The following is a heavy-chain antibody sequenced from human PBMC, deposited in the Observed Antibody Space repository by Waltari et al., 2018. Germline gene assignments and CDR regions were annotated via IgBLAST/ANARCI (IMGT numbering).Heavy chain of an antibody. CDR1: GGSFSGYY. J-gene: IGHJ6*02. D-gene: IGHD2-2*01. CDR2: INHSGST. V-gene: IGHV4-34*01. Sequence: QVQLQQWGAGLLKPSETLSLTCAVYGGSFSGYYWVWIRQPPGKGLEWIGEINHSGSTNYNPSLKSRVTISVDTSKNQFSLKLSSVTAADTAVYYCARGRGASTRRNYGMDVWGQGTTVTVSS. CDR3: ARGRGASTRRNYGMDV.